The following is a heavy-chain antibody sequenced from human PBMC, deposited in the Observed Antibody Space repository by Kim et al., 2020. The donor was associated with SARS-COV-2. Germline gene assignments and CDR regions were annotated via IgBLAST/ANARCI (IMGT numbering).Heavy chain of an antibody. CDR1: GYSFTMYW. Sequence: GESLKIFCKASGYSFTMYWISWVRQMPRKGLEWLGRIDPSDSQTNYRLSFEGHITIPIDKSIGTAYLQWSSLKDADTGIYYCARQRAIAVPGGDFLWGRGTQITVSS. J-gene: IGHJ4*02. V-gene: IGHV5-10-1*01. CDR3: ARQRAIAVPGGDFL. CDR2: IDPSDSQT. D-gene: IGHD6-19*01.